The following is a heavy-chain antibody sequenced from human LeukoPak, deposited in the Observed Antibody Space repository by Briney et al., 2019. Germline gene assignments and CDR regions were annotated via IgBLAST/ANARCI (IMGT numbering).Heavy chain of an antibody. J-gene: IGHJ3*02. CDR2: ISYDGSNK. CDR3: AREGGGSWGRHDAFDI. Sequence: GGSLRLSCAASGLTFSSYAMHWVRQAPGKGLEWVAVISYDGSNKYYADSVKGRFTISRDNSKNTLYLQMNSLRAEDTAVYYCAREGGGSWGRHDAFDIWGQGTMVTVSS. D-gene: IGHD1-26*01. CDR1: GLTFSSYA. V-gene: IGHV3-30-3*01.